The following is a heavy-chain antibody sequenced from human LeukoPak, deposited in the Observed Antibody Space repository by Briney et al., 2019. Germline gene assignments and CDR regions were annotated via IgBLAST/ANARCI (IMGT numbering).Heavy chain of an antibody. CDR3: VRYFDNIWFDP. Sequence: TSGTLSLTCDVSGDSMSNYWWSWVRQPPGKGLEWIGSIYYSGSTYYNPSLKSRVTISVDTSKNQFSLKLSSVTAADTAVYYCVRYFDNIWFDPWGQGTLVTVSS. CDR1: GDSMSNYW. D-gene: IGHD3-9*01. CDR2: IYYSGST. V-gene: IGHV4-4*02. J-gene: IGHJ5*02.